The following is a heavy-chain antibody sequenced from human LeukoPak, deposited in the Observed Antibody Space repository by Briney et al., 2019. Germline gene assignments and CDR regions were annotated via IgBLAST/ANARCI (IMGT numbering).Heavy chain of an antibody. CDR1: GFTFCSYS. J-gene: IGHJ6*04. CDR2: ISSSSSYI. Sequence: GGSLRLSCAASGFTFCSYSMNWVRQAPGQGLEGVSSISSSSSYIYYADSVKGRFTISRDNAKNSLYLQMNSLRAEDTAVYYCARDRIAVARDYYGMDVWGKGTTVTVSS. CDR3: ARDRIAVARDYYGMDV. D-gene: IGHD6-19*01. V-gene: IGHV3-21*01.